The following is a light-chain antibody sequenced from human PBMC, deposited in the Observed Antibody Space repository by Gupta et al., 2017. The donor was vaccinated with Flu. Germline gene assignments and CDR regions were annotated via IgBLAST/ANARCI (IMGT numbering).Light chain of an antibody. CDR3: MQRIQIPPT. CDR2: LLS. J-gene: IGKJ1*01. CDR1: RLLGHGDGYTY. Sequence: SSRSRRLLGHGDGYTYLDWYLQKPGQSPQLLLYLLSNRASGVSDRFSGRGSGTDFTLKISRVEAEDVGLYFCMQRIQIPPTFGQGTRVDI. V-gene: IGKV2-28*01.